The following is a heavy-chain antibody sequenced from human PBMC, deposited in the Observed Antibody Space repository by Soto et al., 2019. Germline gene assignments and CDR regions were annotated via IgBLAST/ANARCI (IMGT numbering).Heavy chain of an antibody. CDR2: ISRSGNST. Sequence: EVQVLESGGGWAQPGRSLRLSGAVSGLSFSSYAMTWVRQSPGKGLEWVSSISRSGNSTYSADSVRGRFTLSRDNPKTTLYLQMNSLRAEATAVSYCAKDAKIMDWLTTSSNFDFWGQGTLVTVSS. J-gene: IGHJ4*02. CDR1: GLSFSSYA. V-gene: IGHV3-23*01. CDR3: AKDAKIMDWLTTSSNFDF. D-gene: IGHD3-9*01.